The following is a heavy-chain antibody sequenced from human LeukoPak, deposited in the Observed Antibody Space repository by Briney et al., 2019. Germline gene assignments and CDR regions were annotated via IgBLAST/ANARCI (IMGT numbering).Heavy chain of an antibody. CDR2: IIGSGGTT. CDR1: GFTSSSYA. Sequence: GGSLRLSCAASGFTSSSYAMSWVRQAPGKGLEWVSGIIGSGGTTYYADSVKGRFTISRDNSKNTLYLQMNSLRAEDTAVYYCAKGSGWYVWGQGTLVTVSS. D-gene: IGHD6-19*01. J-gene: IGHJ4*02. CDR3: AKGSGWYV. V-gene: IGHV3-23*01.